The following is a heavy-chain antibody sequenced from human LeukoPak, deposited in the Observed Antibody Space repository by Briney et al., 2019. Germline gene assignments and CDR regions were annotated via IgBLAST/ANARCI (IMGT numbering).Heavy chain of an antibody. Sequence: GGSLRLSCAASGFTLSNYWMHWVRQAPGKGLVWVSRIKSDGSSIIYADSVKGRFTISRDNAKNTLYLQMNSLRAEDTAVYYCATDVTCSSTSCYGFNYWGQGTLVTVSS. V-gene: IGHV3-74*01. CDR2: IKSDGSSI. CDR3: ATDVTCSSTSCYGFNY. D-gene: IGHD2-2*01. J-gene: IGHJ4*02. CDR1: GFTLSNYW.